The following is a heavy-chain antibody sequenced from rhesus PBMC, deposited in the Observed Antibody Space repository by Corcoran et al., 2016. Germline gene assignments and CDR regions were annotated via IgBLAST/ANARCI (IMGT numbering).Heavy chain of an antibody. V-gene: IGHV1-111*02. CDR1: GYTCTEVS. Sequence: EVQLVQSGAEGKKPGASVKISCQASGYTCTEVSMHGGRPARGQGLEWMGRVDPEDGEADYAQKFQDRVTITADTSTDTAYMELSSLRSEDTAVYYCARLGYSYSSYYFDYWGQGVLVTVSS. CDR2: VDPEDGEA. CDR3: ARLGYSYSSYYFDY. D-gene: IGHD5-12*01. J-gene: IGHJ4*01.